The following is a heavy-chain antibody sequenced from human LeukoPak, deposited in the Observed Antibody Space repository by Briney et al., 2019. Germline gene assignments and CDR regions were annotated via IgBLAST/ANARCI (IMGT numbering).Heavy chain of an antibody. V-gene: IGHV3-23*01. J-gene: IGHJ4*02. D-gene: IGHD4-11*01. CDR3: AKDLQVVPASFDY. Sequence: GGSLRLSCAASGFTFSSYAMSWVRQAPGKGLEWVLGIHGSGGSTYYADSVKGRFTIPRDNSKNTLYLQMNSLRADDTAVYYCAKDLQVVPASFDYWGQGTLVTVSS. CDR2: IHGSGGST. CDR1: GFTFSSYA.